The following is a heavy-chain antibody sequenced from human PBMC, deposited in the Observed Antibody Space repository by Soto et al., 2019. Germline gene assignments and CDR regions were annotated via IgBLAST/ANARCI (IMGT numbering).Heavy chain of an antibody. Sequence: GASVKVSCKASGGTFSSYTISWVRQAPGQGLEWMGRIIPILGIANYAQKFQGRVTITADKSTSTAYMELSSLRSEDTAVYYCAGNEKYCSGGSCYSEYYYYMDVWGKGTTVTVSS. V-gene: IGHV1-69*02. D-gene: IGHD2-15*01. CDR2: IIPILGIA. CDR1: GGTFSSYT. CDR3: AGNEKYCSGGSCYSEYYYYMDV. J-gene: IGHJ6*03.